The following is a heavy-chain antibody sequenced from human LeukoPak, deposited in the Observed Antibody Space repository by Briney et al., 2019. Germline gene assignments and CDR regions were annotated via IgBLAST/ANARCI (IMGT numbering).Heavy chain of an antibody. J-gene: IGHJ4*02. V-gene: IGHV3-7*01. CDR1: GFIFSSYW. Sequence: GGSLRLSCAASGFIFSSYWMAWVRQAPGKGLEWVANIKEDGSDKNYVDSVKGRFTISRDNAKNSPSLQMNSLRAEDTAVYYCARDAAYGYDRFDSWGQGTQVTVSS. D-gene: IGHD5-18*01. CDR2: IKEDGSDK. CDR3: ARDAAYGYDRFDS.